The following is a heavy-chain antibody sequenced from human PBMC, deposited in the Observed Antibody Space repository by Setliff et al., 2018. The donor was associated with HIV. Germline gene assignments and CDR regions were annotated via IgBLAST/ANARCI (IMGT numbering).Heavy chain of an antibody. CDR2: IKSKSYGETT. D-gene: IGHD2-8*01. CDR3: ARVEMVYVFPYYYYYYMDV. J-gene: IGHJ6*03. V-gene: IGHV3-49*04. Sequence: PGGSLRLSCQTSGFRFGDSAMSWVRQAPGKGLEWVGFIKSKSYGETTEYAASLKGRFVISRDDSISIAYLQMNSLKNEDTAVYYCARVEMVYVFPYYYYYYMDVWGKGTTVTVSS. CDR1: GFRFGDSA.